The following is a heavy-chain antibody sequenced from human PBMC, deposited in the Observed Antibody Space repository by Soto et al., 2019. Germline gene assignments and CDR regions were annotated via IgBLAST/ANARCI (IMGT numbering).Heavy chain of an antibody. D-gene: IGHD3-22*01. CDR1: GGSISSSSYY. CDR2: IYYSGST. J-gene: IGHJ4*02. V-gene: IGHV4-39*01. Sequence: PSETLSLTCTVSGGSISSSSYYWGWIRQPPGKGLEWIGSIYYSGSTYYNPSLKSRVTISVDTSKNQFSLKLSSVTAADTAVYYCARQDYKNYYYDSSGFDWGQGTLVPSPQ. CDR3: ARQDYKNYYYDSSGFD.